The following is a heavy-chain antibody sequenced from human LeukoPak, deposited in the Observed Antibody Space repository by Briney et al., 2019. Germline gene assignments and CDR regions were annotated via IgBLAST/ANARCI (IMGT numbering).Heavy chain of an antibody. CDR1: GYTFTSYG. Sequence: ASVKVPCKASGYTFTSYGISWVRQAPGQGLEWMGWISAYNGNTNYAQKLQGRVTMTTDTSTSTAYMELRSLRSDDTAVYYRARYYYDSRVFDYWGQGTLVTVSS. CDR2: ISAYNGNT. CDR3: ARYYYDSRVFDY. V-gene: IGHV1-18*01. D-gene: IGHD3-22*01. J-gene: IGHJ4*02.